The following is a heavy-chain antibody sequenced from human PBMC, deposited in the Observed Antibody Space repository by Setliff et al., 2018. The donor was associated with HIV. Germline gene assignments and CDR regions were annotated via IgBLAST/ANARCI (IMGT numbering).Heavy chain of an antibody. D-gene: IGHD3-16*01. CDR1: GGTFNTYP. CDR3: GASQDSYSYLGYYYSGVNV. J-gene: IGHJ6*02. Sequence: ASVKVSCKTSGGTFNTYPIAWVRQAPGQGLEWMGGIAPNLRMPNYIQKFKGRLTITADESTSTAYMELSSLRSDDTAVYYCGASQDSYSYLGYYYSGVNVWGQGTTVTVSS. CDR2: IAPNLRMP. V-gene: IGHV1-69*10.